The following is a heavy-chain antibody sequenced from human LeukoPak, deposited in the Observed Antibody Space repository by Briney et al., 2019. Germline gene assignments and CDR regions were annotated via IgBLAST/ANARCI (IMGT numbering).Heavy chain of an antibody. V-gene: IGHV3-23*01. J-gene: IGHJ5*02. CDR3: AKDVWWSVS. Sequence: GVSLRLSCVASGFTFSNHAMTRVRQAPGKGLEWVSAISANGVDTFYAPSVKGRFTISRDNSKNTLYLQINSLRAEDTAIYYCAKDVWWSVSWGQGTLVTVSS. D-gene: IGHD2-8*02. CDR2: ISANGVDT. CDR1: GFTFSNHA.